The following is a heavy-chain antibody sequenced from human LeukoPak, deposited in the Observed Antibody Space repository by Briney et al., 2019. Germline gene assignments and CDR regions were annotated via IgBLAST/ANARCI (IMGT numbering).Heavy chain of an antibody. D-gene: IGHD4-17*01. Sequence: PGRSLRLSCAASGFTFSSYAMHWVRQAPGKGLEWVAVIPYDGSNKYYADSVKGRLTISRDNSKNTLYLQMNSLRAEDTAVYYCAREEYGDYFDYWGQGTLVTVSS. CDR2: IPYDGSNK. V-gene: IGHV3-30-3*01. CDR3: AREEYGDYFDY. CDR1: GFTFSSYA. J-gene: IGHJ4*02.